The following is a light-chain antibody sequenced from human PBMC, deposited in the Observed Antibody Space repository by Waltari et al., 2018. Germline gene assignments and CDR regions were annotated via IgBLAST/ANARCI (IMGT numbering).Light chain of an antibody. CDR2: SKD. Sequence: SELTQDTAVSVALGPTVRITCQGDGLMSYYASCYQQKPGQAPILVNYSKDRRPAGIPDRFSGSSSGNTAYLTITGAQAEDEAVYYCSSRNSSGDHVVLFGGGTRVTVL. J-gene: IGLJ2*01. CDR3: SSRNSSGDHVVL. V-gene: IGLV3-19*01. CDR1: GLMSYY.